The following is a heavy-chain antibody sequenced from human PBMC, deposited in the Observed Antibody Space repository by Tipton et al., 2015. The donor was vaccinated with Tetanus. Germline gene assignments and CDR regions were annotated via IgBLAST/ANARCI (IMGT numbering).Heavy chain of an antibody. CDR1: GGSISSGDYY. V-gene: IGHV4-30-4*01. J-gene: IGHJ4*02. CDR2: VYSTATT. D-gene: IGHD4-17*01. Sequence: GLVKPSQTLSLTCAVSGGSISSGDYYWSWIRRPPGKGPEWIGYVYSTATTYYNPSLKSRVTISVDTSKNQFSLKLTSVTAADTAVYYCARGEAYGDYPAMYFFDNWGQGTQVTVSP. CDR3: ARGEAYGDYPAMYFFDN.